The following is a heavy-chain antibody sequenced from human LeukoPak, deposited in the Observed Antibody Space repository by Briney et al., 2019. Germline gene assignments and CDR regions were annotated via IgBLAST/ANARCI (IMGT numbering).Heavy chain of an antibody. CDR3: ARAPLVSGSYYWFDY. D-gene: IGHD1-26*01. CDR2: IYNDGHTE. CDR1: GFTFSTYV. V-gene: IGHV3-33*01. Sequence: PGRSLRLSCAASGFTFSTYVMHWVRQAPGKGPEWVALIYNDGHTEYYADSVKGRFTIARDNSRDTLYLQMNSLRAEDTAVYYCARAPLVSGSYYWFDYSGEGTLVSVSS. J-gene: IGHJ4*02.